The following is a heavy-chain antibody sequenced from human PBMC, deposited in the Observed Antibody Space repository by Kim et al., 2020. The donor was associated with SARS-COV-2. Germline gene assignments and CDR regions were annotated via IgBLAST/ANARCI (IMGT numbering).Heavy chain of an antibody. D-gene: IGHD2-2*01. CDR3: AKDARVCSSTSCARGEWFDP. J-gene: IGHJ5*02. V-gene: IGHV3-23*01. Sequence: RFTLSRDNSKNTLYLQMNSLRAEDTAVYYCAKDARVCSSTSCARGEWFDPWGQGTLVTVSS.